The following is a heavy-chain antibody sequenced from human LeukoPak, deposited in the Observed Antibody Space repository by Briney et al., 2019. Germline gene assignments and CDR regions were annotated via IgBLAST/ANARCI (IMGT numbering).Heavy chain of an antibody. Sequence: GASVKVSCKASGYTFTGYYSHWVRQAPGQGLEWMGWINPSSGGTNYAQKFQGRVTVTRDTSISTAYMDLSRLRYDDTAVYYCARIQDIGYGLDYWGQGTLVTVSS. D-gene: IGHD2-15*01. CDR3: ARIQDIGYGLDY. CDR1: GYTFTGYY. J-gene: IGHJ4*02. CDR2: INPSSGGT. V-gene: IGHV1-2*02.